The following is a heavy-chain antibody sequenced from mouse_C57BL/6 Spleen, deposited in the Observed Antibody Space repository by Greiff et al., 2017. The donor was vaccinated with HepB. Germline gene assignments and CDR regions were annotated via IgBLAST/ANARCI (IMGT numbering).Heavy chain of an antibody. Sequence: VQLQQPGAELVRPGSSVKLSCKASGYTFTSYWMDWVKQRPGQGLEWIGNIYPSDSETHYNQKFKDKATLTVDKSSSTAYMQLSSLTSEDSAVYYCARRNGYYSYFDYWGQGTTLTVSS. CDR3: ARRNGYYSYFDY. D-gene: IGHD2-3*01. CDR2: IYPSDSET. J-gene: IGHJ2*01. CDR1: GYTFTSYW. V-gene: IGHV1-61*01.